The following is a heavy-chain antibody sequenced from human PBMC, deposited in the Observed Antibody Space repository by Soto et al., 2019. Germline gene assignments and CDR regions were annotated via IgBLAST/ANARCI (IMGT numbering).Heavy chain of an antibody. J-gene: IGHJ4*02. CDR3: AREGSNFFDY. CDR1: GFTFSNFA. Sequence: SLRPSCAASGFTFSNFAMHWVRQAPGKGLEWVAVISYDGSLKYYADSVKGRFTISRDDSKNTLYLQMNSLRAEDTAVYYCAREGSNFFDYWGQG. CDR2: ISYDGSLK. V-gene: IGHV3-30*03.